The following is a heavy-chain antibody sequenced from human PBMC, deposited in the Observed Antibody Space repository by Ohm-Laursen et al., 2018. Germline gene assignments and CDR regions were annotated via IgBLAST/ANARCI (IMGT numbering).Heavy chain of an antibody. V-gene: IGHV4-38-2*01. J-gene: IGHJ3*02. CDR3: ARMTYYCDSSGPDAFDI. CDR2: SYYSGST. Sequence: VTLSRTCAVFGYSISSGYYWGWIRQTPGKGLAGIGCSYYSGSTNYNPSLKSRVTISVDTSKNQFPLKLSSATAADTAVYYCARMTYYCDSSGPDAFDIWGQGTMVTVSS. D-gene: IGHD3-22*01. CDR1: GYSISSGYY.